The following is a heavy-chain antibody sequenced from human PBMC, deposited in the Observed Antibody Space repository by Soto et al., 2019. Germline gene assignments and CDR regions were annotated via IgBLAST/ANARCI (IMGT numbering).Heavy chain of an antibody. D-gene: IGHD3-9*01. Sequence: ASVKVSCKASGYTFTGYYMHWVRQAPGQGLEWMGWINPNSGGTNYAQKFQGRVTMTRDTSISTAYMELSRLRSDDTAVYYCARAQYDILTGPGFDPWGQGTLVTVSS. V-gene: IGHV1-2*02. CDR1: GYTFTGYY. CDR2: INPNSGGT. CDR3: ARAQYDILTGPGFDP. J-gene: IGHJ5*02.